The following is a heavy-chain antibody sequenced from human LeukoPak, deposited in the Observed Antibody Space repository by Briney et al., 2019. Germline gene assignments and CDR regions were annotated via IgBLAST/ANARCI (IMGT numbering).Heavy chain of an antibody. J-gene: IGHJ4*02. V-gene: IGHV4-39*01. D-gene: IGHD3-10*01. Sequence: SETLSLTCTLSGGSISSSSYYWVWIRQPPGKGLEWVGSMYYSGSTYYNPSLKSRVTMSADTSKNQFSLKLSSVTAADTAVYYCAAQYTYASENSYYPFDYWGQGTLVAVSS. CDR3: AAQYTYASENSYYPFDY. CDR1: GGSISSSSYY. CDR2: MYYSGST.